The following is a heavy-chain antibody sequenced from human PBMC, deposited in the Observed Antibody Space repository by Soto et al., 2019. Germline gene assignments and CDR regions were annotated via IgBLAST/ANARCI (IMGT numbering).Heavy chain of an antibody. CDR2: ITDSGVRT. J-gene: IGHJ4*02. CDR1: GFTFSSYA. D-gene: IGHD1-1*01. V-gene: IGHV3-23*01. Sequence: GGSLRLSCAASGFTFSSYAMSWVRQAPGQGLEWVSGITDSGVRTFYTDSVKGRFTISRDNSKNTLYLQMNSLRADDTAVYYCAKGPSTILYYFDYWGQGTLVTVSS. CDR3: AKGPSTILYYFDY.